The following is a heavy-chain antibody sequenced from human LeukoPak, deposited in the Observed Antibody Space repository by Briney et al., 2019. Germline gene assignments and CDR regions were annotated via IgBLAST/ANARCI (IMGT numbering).Heavy chain of an antibody. V-gene: IGHV3-53*01. CDR3: ARDKTHYFDD. CDR1: GLTVSSNY. Sequence: GGSLRLSCAASGLTVSSNYMSWVRQAPGKGLEWVSVIYSGGSTYYADSVKGRFTISRDNSKNTLYLQMNSLRAEDTAMYYCARDKTHYFDDWGQGTLVTVSS. CDR2: IYSGGST. J-gene: IGHJ4*02.